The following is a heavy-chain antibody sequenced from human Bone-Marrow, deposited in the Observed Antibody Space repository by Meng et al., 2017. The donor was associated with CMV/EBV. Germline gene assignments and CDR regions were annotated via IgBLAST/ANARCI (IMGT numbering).Heavy chain of an antibody. V-gene: IGHV3-20*04. CDR3: ARGKDPTYYDFWSGYYGFDY. Sequence: GESLKISCAASGFTFDDYGMSWVRQAPGKGLEWVSGINWNGGSTGYADSVKGRFTISRDNAKNSLYLQMNSLRAEDTAVYYCARGKDPTYYDFWSGYYGFDYWGQGTLVTVSS. CDR1: GFTFDDYG. CDR2: INWNGGST. D-gene: IGHD3-3*01. J-gene: IGHJ4*02.